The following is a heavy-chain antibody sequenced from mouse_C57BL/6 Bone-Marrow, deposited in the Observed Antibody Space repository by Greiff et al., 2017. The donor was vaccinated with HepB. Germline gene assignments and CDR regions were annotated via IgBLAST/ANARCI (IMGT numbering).Heavy chain of an antibody. CDR1: GFTFSSYG. V-gene: IGHV5-6*01. J-gene: IGHJ3*01. CDR2: ISSGGSYT. CDR3: ARQGRFAY. Sequence: EVMLVESGGDLVKPGGSLKLSCAASGFTFSSYGMSWVRQTPDKRLEWVATISSGGSYTYYPDSVKGRFTISRDNAKNTLYLQMSSLKSEDTAMYYCARQGRFAYWGQGTLVTVSA.